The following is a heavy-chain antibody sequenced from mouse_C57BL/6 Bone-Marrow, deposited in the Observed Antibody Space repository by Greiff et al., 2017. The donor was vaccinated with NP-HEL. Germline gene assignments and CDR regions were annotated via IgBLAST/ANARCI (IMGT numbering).Heavy chain of an antibody. J-gene: IGHJ2*01. CDR1: GYTFTDYY. CDR2: INPNNGGT. V-gene: IGHV1-26*01. Sequence: EVQLQQSGPELVKPGASVKISCKASGYTFTDYYMNWVKQSHGKSLEWIGDINPNNGGTSYNQKFKGKATLTVDKSSSTVYMELRSLTSEDSAVYYCARHYGSSHFDYWGQGTTLTVSS. D-gene: IGHD1-1*01. CDR3: ARHYGSSHFDY.